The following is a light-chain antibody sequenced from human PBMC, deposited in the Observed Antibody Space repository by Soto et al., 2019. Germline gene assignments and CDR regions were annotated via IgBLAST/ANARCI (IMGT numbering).Light chain of an antibody. CDR3: QQDESFPRT. V-gene: IGKV1-5*03. J-gene: IGKJ1*01. Sequence: DIQMTQSPSTLSASVGDRVTITCRASQSINNWLAWYQQKPGKAPKLFIFKAPTLESEVPTRFSGSGSGTDFTLSISSLQPDDFATYFCQQDESFPRTFGQGTKVEIK. CDR2: KAP. CDR1: QSINNW.